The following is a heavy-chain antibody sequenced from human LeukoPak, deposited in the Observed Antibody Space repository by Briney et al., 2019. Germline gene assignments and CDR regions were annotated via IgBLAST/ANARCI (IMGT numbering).Heavy chain of an antibody. Sequence: PSETLSLTCTVYGGSISSYYWTWIRQPPGKGLEWIGDIYSSGSTNYNPSLKSRVAMSIDTSKNQFSLKLSSVTAADTAVYCCARDHGGSHSDFWGQGTLVIVSS. D-gene: IGHD1-26*01. CDR3: ARDHGGSHSDF. V-gene: IGHV4-59*01. J-gene: IGHJ4*02. CDR1: GGSISSYY. CDR2: IYSSGST.